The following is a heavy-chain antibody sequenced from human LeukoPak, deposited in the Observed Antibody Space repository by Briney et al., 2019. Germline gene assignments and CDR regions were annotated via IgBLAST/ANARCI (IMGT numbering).Heavy chain of an antibody. CDR2: MNPNSGNT. V-gene: IGHV1-8*01. D-gene: IGHD2-2*01. CDR3: ARKYCSSTSCSQNYYYYYGMDV. J-gene: IGHJ6*02. Sequence: ASVKVSCKASGYTFTSYDINWVRQATGQGLEWMGWMNPNSGNTGYAQKFQGRVTMTRNTSISTAYMELSSLRSEDTAVYYCARKYCSSTSCSQNYYYYYGMDVWGQGTTVTVSS. CDR1: GYTFTSYD.